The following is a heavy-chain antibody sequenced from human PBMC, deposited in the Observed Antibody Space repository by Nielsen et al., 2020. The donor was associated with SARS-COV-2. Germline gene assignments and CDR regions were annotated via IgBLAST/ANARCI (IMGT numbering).Heavy chain of an antibody. CDR1: GGSISSYY. Sequence: SETLSLTCTVSGGSISSYYWSWIRQPPGKGLEWIGYIYYSGSTNYNPSLKSRVTISVDTSKNQFSLKLSSVTAADTAVYYCAVSGWFDPWGQGTLVTVSS. CDR2: IYYSGST. CDR3: AVSGWFDP. J-gene: IGHJ5*02. V-gene: IGHV4-59*01. D-gene: IGHD3-10*01.